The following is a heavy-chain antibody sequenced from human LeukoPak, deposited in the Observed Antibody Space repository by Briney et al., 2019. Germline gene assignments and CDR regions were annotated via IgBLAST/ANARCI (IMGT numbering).Heavy chain of an antibody. V-gene: IGHV4-39*01. J-gene: IGHJ4*02. CDR3: APSKRGLAPYVFDY. Sequence: PSETLSLTCTVSGGSISSSSYYWGWIRQPPGKGLEWIGSIYYSGSTYYNPSLKSRVTISVDTSKNQFSLKLSSVTAADTAVYYCAPSKRGLAPYVFDYWGQGTLVTVS. CDR2: IYYSGST. CDR1: GGSISSSSYY. D-gene: IGHD3-16*01.